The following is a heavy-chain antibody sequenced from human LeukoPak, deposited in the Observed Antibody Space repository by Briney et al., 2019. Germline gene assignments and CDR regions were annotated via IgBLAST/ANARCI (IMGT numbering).Heavy chain of an antibody. V-gene: IGHV5-51*01. CDR1: GYSFTSYW. CDR3: ACRDLTSTWSSP. Sequence: GESLKISCQGLGYSFTSYWIGWVRQMPGKGMGWMGVIYPGDSRIRYNPSFQGQVTISVDKSISTAYLQWVSLKASDTAMYYCACRDLTSTWSSPWGQGTLVTVSS. CDR2: IYPGDSRI. D-gene: IGHD6-13*01. J-gene: IGHJ5*02.